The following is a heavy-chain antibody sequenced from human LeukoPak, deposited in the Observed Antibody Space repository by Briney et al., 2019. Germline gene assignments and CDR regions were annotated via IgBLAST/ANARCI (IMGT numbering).Heavy chain of an antibody. CDR1: GGTFSSYA. CDR2: IIPIFGTA. V-gene: IGHV1-69*13. Sequence: ASVKISCKASGGTFSSYAISWVRQAPGQGLEWMGGIIPIFGTANYAQKFQGRVTITADEPTSTAYMELSSLRSEDTAVYYCASYYYDSSGYYGVLDYWGQGTLVTVSS. D-gene: IGHD3-22*01. CDR3: ASYYYDSSGYYGVLDY. J-gene: IGHJ4*02.